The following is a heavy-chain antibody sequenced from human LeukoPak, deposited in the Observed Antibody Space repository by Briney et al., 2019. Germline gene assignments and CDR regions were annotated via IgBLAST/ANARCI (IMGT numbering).Heavy chain of an antibody. J-gene: IGHJ4*02. D-gene: IGHD6-19*01. Sequence: PGGSLRLSCAASGFTFSSYDMHWVRQATGKGLEWVSAIGTAGDTYYPGSVKGRFTISRENAKNSLYLQMNSLRAGDTAVYYCARVQHSSGWWDQYYFDYWGQGTLVTVSS. CDR2: IGTAGDT. V-gene: IGHV3-13*01. CDR3: ARVQHSSGWWDQYYFDY. CDR1: GFTFSSYD.